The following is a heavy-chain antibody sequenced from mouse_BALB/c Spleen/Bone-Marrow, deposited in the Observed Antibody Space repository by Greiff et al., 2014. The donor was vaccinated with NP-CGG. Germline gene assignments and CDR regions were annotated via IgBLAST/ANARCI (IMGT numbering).Heavy chain of an antibody. D-gene: IGHD2-1*01. CDR2: IDPANGIT. J-gene: IGHJ4*01. V-gene: IGHV14-3*02. CDR1: GFNIKDTF. Sequence: VQLKQSGAELVKPGASVKLSCTASGFNIKDTFMHWMKQRPEQGLEWNGRIDPANGITKYDPKFKGKATITTDTSSNTAYLQLSSLTSEVTAVYYCASSGNYEGGAMDYWGQGTSVTVSS. CDR3: ASSGNYEGGAMDY.